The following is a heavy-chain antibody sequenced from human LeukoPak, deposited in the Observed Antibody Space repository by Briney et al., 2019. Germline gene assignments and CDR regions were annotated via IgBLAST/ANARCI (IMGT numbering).Heavy chain of an antibody. CDR2: ISWNSGSI. CDR3: AKGNSGVVIGRDFDY. V-gene: IGHV3-9*01. CDR1: GFTFDDYA. D-gene: IGHD3-3*01. J-gene: IGHJ4*02. Sequence: PGRSLRLSCAASGFTFDDYAMHWVRQAPGKGLEWVSGISWNSGSIGYADSVKGRFTISRDNAKNSLYLQMNSLRAEDTALYYCAKGNSGVVIGRDFDYWGQGTLITVSS.